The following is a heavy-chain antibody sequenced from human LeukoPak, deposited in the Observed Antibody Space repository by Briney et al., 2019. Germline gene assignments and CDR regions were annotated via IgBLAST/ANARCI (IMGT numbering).Heavy chain of an antibody. J-gene: IGHJ5*02. CDR2: IKQDGSEK. CDR3: AKDSLLTVVSPVAAS. D-gene: IGHD4-23*01. Sequence: GGSLRLSCAASGFAFSTYWMSWVRQAPGKGLEWVANIKQDGSEKYYVDSVKGRFAISRDNAKNSLFLQMNTLRVEDTAVYYCAKDSLLTVVSPVAASWGQGILVTVSS. V-gene: IGHV3-7*01. CDR1: GFAFSTYW.